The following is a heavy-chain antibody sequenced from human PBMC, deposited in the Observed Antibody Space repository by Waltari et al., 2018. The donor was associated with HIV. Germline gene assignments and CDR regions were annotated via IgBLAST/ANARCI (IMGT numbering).Heavy chain of an antibody. CDR3: ARIGTFPHNYAIDF. Sequence: EVQLMESGGGLVQSGGSLRLACAASGFTFTTYWMSWARQTPGKGLEWVAYIKDDGSEKYYMGSVKGRFTISRDNAKNSMFLQMNSLRAEDTAVYYCARIGTFPHNYAIDFWGQGTTVTVSS. CDR1: GFTFTTYW. CDR2: IKDDGSEK. J-gene: IGHJ6*02. V-gene: IGHV3-7*01. D-gene: IGHD1-26*01.